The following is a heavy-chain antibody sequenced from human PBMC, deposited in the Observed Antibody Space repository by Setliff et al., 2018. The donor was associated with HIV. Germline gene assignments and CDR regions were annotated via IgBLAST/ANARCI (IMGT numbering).Heavy chain of an antibody. D-gene: IGHD3-3*01. J-gene: IGHJ4*02. Sequence: PGGSLRLSCSASGFTFSSFTLAWVRQAPRKGLEWVSSLSTNVEYMSYAESVKGRFTISRDNARNSLYLQMDSLRVEDTALYYCARAPSHYLEWYFDSWGQGTLVTVSS. CDR1: GFTFSSFT. V-gene: IGHV3-21*01. CDR2: LSTNVEYM. CDR3: ARAPSHYLEWYFDS.